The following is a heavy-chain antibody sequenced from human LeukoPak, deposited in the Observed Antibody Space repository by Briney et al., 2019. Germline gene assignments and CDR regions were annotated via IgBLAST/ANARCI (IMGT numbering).Heavy chain of an antibody. CDR1: GASISSGSYY. V-gene: IGHV4-39*07. Sequence: PSETLSLTCTVSGASISSGSYYWGWIRQPPGKGLEWIGTIYYSGSTYYNPSLKSRLTISVDTSRNQFSLRLSSVTAADTAVYYCARGTYDFWSGYYTAHYYYYMDVWGKGTTVTVSS. CDR3: ARGTYDFWSGYYTAHYYYYMDV. D-gene: IGHD3-3*01. J-gene: IGHJ6*03. CDR2: IYYSGST.